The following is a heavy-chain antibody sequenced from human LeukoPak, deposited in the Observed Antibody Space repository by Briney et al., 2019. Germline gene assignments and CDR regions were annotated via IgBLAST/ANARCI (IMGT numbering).Heavy chain of an antibody. Sequence: ASVKVSRKASGYTFTSYGISWVRQAPGQGLEWMGWISAYNGNTNYAQKLQGRVTMTTDTSTSTAYMELRSLRSDDTAVYYCARDRGKYSSSWPHFDYWGQGTLVTVSS. CDR1: GYTFTSYG. D-gene: IGHD6-13*01. CDR2: ISAYNGNT. J-gene: IGHJ4*02. CDR3: ARDRGKYSSSWPHFDY. V-gene: IGHV1-18*01.